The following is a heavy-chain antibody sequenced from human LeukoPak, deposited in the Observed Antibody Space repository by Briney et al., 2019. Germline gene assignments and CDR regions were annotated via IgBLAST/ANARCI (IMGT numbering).Heavy chain of an antibody. CDR2: ISNSSRYT. V-gene: IGHV3-11*06. Sequence: PGGSLRLSCPASGFTFSENSMSWIRQAPGKGLEWVSSISNSSRYTNYADSVKGRFTISRDNAKNSLFLQMNSLRVEDTAVYYCARLAAAGALGIDPWGQGTLVTVSS. CDR1: GFTFSENS. D-gene: IGHD6-13*01. CDR3: ARLAAAGALGIDP. J-gene: IGHJ5*02.